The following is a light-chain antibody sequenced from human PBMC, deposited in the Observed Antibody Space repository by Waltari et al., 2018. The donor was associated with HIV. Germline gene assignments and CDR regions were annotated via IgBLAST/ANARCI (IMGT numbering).Light chain of an antibody. Sequence: QSGLTQPASVSGSPGQSITISCTGSSSDRVYYDSVSWYQHHPGKAPKVIIFEVSNRPSGIPNRFSGSKSGSTASLTISGLQAEDEAYYFCTSYISSATPVFGGGTKVTVL. CDR3: TSYISSATPV. J-gene: IGLJ3*02. CDR1: SSDRVYYDS. V-gene: IGLV2-14*01. CDR2: EVS.